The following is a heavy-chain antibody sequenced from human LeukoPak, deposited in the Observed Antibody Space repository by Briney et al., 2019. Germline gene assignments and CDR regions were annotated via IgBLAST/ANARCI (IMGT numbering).Heavy chain of an antibody. D-gene: IGHD3-10*01. J-gene: IGHJ4*02. CDR3: ARGLLWFGEWD. V-gene: IGHV3-21*04. CDR1: GFTFSSFG. CDR2: ISSSSSYI. Sequence: GGSLRLSCAASGFTFSSFGLNWVRQAPGKGLEWVASISSSSSYIYYADSLKGRFTISRDNAKSSLYLQMNSLRAEDTAVYYCARGLLWFGEWDWGQGTLVTVSS.